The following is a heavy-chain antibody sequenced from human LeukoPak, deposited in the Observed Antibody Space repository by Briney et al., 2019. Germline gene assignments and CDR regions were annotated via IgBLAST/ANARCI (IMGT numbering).Heavy chain of an antibody. CDR1: GFTFSNYS. D-gene: IGHD3-9*01. J-gene: IGHJ4*02. CDR3: AKEVPSYDILTGYQPDY. Sequence: GGSLRLSCAASGFTFSNYSMTWVRQAPGNGLKWVSGISGSDTSTYYADSVKGRFTISRDNSKNTLYLQMNSLRAEDTAVYYCAKEVPSYDILTGYQPDYWGQGTLVTVSS. CDR2: ISGSDTST. V-gene: IGHV3-23*01.